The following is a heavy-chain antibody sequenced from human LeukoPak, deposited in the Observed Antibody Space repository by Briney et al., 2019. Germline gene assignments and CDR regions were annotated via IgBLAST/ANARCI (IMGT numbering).Heavy chain of an antibody. CDR3: ARSVGATPEHYYYGMDV. J-gene: IGHJ6*02. V-gene: IGHV1-69*13. Sequence: SVKVSCKASGGTFSSYAISWVRQAPGQGLEWTGGIIPIFGPANYAQKFQGRVTITADESTSTAYMELSSLRSEDTAVYYCARSVGATPEHYYYGMDVWGQGTTVTVSS. D-gene: IGHD1-26*01. CDR2: IIPIFGPA. CDR1: GGTFSSYA.